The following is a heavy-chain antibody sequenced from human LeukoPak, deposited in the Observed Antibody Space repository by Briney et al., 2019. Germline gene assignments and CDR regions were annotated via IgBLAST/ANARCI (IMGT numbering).Heavy chain of an antibody. J-gene: IGHJ4*02. CDR3: ARVGPVDQEHFDY. D-gene: IGHD4-23*01. CDR1: GGSVSSYY. CDR2: IYYSGST. Sequence: PSETLSLTCTVSGGSVSSYYWSWIRQPPGKGLEWIGYIYYSGSTNYNPSLKSRVTISVDTSKNQFSLKLSSVTAADTAVYYCARVGPVDQEHFDYWGQGTLVTVSS. V-gene: IGHV4-59*02.